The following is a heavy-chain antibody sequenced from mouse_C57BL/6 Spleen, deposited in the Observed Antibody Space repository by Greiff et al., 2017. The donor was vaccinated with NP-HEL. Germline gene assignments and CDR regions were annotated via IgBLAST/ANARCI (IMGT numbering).Heavy chain of an antibody. J-gene: IGHJ1*03. D-gene: IGHD1-1*01. V-gene: IGHV1-69*01. CDR1: GYTFTSYW. Sequence: VQLQQSGAELVMPGASVKLSCKASGYTFTSYWMHWVKQRPGQGLEWIGEIDPSDSYTNYNQKFKGKSTLTVDKSSSTAYMQLSSLTSEDSAVYYCARSFYYYGSSYWYFDVWGTGTTVTVSS. CDR2: IDPSDSYT. CDR3: ARSFYYYGSSYWYFDV.